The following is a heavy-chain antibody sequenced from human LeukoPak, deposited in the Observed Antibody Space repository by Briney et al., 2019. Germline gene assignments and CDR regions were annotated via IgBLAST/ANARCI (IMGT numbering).Heavy chain of an antibody. J-gene: IGHJ4*02. V-gene: IGHV3-20*04. CDR2: INYNGAIT. Sequence: GGTLRPSCATSGFTFVDYGLSWGRRAPGKGLEWLCAINYNGAITDYADSVKGRFTISRDNAKNSLYLRMDSLRAEDTALYYCARDRLGPSFSVSHFDLWGQGTLVTVSS. D-gene: IGHD3-3*02. CDR3: ARDRLGPSFSVSHFDL. CDR1: GFTFVDYG.